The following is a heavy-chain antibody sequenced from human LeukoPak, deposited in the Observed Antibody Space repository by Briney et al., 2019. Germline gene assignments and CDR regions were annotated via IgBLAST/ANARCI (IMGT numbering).Heavy chain of an antibody. J-gene: IGHJ4*02. CDR1: GFTFSSYS. Sequence: GGSLRLSCAASGFTFSSYSMNWVRQAPGKGLEWVSSISSSSSYIYYADSVKGRFTISRDNAKNSLYLQMNSLRAEDTAVYYCAVLRYFDWLLGIVDYWGQGTLVTVSS. CDR3: AVLRYFDWLLGIVDY. V-gene: IGHV3-21*01. D-gene: IGHD3-9*01. CDR2: ISSSSSYI.